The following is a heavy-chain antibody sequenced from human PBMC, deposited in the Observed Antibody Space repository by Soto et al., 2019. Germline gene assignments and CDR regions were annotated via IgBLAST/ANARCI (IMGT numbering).Heavy chain of an antibody. D-gene: IGHD6-13*01. CDR2: IIPIFGTA. V-gene: IGHV1-69*13. CDR1: GGTFSSYA. Sequence: ASVKVSCKASGGTFSSYAISWVRQAPGQGLEWMGGIIPIFGTANYAQKFQGRVTITADESTSTAYMELSSLRSEDTAVYYCARERAYHSSSWFRYYYGMDVWGQGTTVTVSS. J-gene: IGHJ6*02. CDR3: ARERAYHSSSWFRYYYGMDV.